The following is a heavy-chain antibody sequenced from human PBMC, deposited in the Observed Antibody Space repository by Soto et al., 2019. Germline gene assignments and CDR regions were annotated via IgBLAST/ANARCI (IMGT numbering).Heavy chain of an antibody. CDR1: GDSISSPHYY. J-gene: IGHJ4*02. D-gene: IGHD3-22*01. V-gene: IGHV4-30-4*01. CDR3: AREPKQNYDSSPWNGGFDS. Sequence: KSSETLSLTCTVSGDSISSPHYYWTWIRQPPGKGLEWVGYIYYTGNNFYNPALKSRVAMSVDPSTNQFSLKLASVTDADTAVYFCAREPKQNYDSSPWNGGFDSWGPGTRVTVSS. CDR2: IYYTGNN.